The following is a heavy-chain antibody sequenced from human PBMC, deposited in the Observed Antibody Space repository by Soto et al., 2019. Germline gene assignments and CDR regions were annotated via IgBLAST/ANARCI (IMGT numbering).Heavy chain of an antibody. V-gene: IGHV3-30-3*01. Sequence: GGSLRLSCAASGFTFSSYAMHWVRQAPGKGLEWVAVISYDGSNKYYADSVKGRFTISRDNSKNTLYLQMNSLRAEDTAVYYCAIMTTVASGGMDVWGQGTTVTVSS. CDR3: AIMTTVASGGMDV. D-gene: IGHD4-17*01. CDR1: GFTFSSYA. J-gene: IGHJ6*02. CDR2: ISYDGSNK.